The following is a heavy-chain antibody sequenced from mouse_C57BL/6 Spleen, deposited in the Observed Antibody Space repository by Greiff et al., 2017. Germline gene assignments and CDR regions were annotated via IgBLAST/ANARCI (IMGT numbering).Heavy chain of an antibody. CDR2: ISSGSSTI. J-gene: IGHJ4*01. Sequence: EVKLMESGGGLVKPGGSLKLSCAASGFTFSDYGMHWVRQAPEKGLEWVAYISSGSSTIYYADTVKGRFTISRDNAKNTMFLQMTSLRSEDTAMYYCARPRTGTRAMDYWGQGTSVTVSS. V-gene: IGHV5-17*01. D-gene: IGHD4-1*01. CDR1: GFTFSDYG. CDR3: ARPRTGTRAMDY.